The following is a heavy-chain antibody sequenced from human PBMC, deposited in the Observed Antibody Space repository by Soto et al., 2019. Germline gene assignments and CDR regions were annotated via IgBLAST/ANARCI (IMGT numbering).Heavy chain of an antibody. Sequence: VLLVESGGGVVQPGRSLRLSCAASEFTFSTYPMHWVRQAPGKGLEWVAVISYDETNKYYADSVKGRFTISRDNSKNTLYLQMNILRADDTAVYYCARGASDFWGAYPEIHFFDYWGHGNLVTVSS. V-gene: IGHV3-30-3*01. D-gene: IGHD3-3*01. CDR3: ARGASDFWGAYPEIHFFDY. CDR1: EFTFSTYP. J-gene: IGHJ4*01. CDR2: ISYDETNK.